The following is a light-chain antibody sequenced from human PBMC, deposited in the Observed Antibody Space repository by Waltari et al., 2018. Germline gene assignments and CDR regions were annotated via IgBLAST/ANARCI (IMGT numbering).Light chain of an antibody. J-gene: IGKJ4*01. CDR1: QNIVDH. CDR3: QQSHSSPLS. Sequence: DIQMTQSPSSLSASVGDRVTITCRASQNIVDHLNWYQQKPGKAPNRLIYAASSLQSGLPSRFSGSGSGTDFTLTISSLQAEDFATYFCQQSHSSPLSFGGGTNVEI. V-gene: IGKV1-39*01. CDR2: AAS.